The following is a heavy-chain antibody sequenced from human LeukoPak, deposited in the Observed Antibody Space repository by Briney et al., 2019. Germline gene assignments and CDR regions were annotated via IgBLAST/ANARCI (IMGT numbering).Heavy chain of an antibody. CDR1: GFTFNNAW. CDR3: TTPRPGDSVGYSDSSGYYY. Sequence: GGSLRLSCAASGFTFNNAWMTWVRRAPGKGLEWVGRIRSNGDGGTPDYAAPVTGRFTISRDDSKNTFYLEMNSLKTADTAVYYCTTPRPGDSVGYSDSSGYYYWGQGTMVTVSS. D-gene: IGHD3-22*01. V-gene: IGHV3-15*01. J-gene: IGHJ4*02. CDR2: IRSNGDGGTP.